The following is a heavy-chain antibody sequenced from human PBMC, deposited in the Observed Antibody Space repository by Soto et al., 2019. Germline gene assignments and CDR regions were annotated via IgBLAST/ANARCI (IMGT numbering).Heavy chain of an antibody. CDR2: ISYDGSNK. CDR3: ARDVRYTSFAFDI. CDR1: GFTFSSYA. J-gene: IGHJ3*02. D-gene: IGHD1-1*01. V-gene: IGHV3-30-3*01. Sequence: GGSLRLSCAASGFTFSSYAMHWVRQAPGKGLEWVAVISYDGSNKYYADSVKGRFTISRDNSKNTLYLQMNNLRAEDTAVYYCARDVRYTSFAFDIWGQGTMVTVSS.